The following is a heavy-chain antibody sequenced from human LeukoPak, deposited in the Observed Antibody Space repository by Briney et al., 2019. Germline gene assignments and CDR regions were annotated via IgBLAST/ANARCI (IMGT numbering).Heavy chain of an antibody. J-gene: IGHJ4*02. CDR3: AKDRLPDYGDYVQPVDY. CDR2: ISGSGDST. D-gene: IGHD4-17*01. V-gene: IGHV3-23*01. Sequence: GGSLRLSCAASGFTFSNYAMPWVRQAPGKGLEWVSTISGSGDSTYYSDSVKGRFTISRDNSENTLYLQMNSLRAEDTAVYYCAKDRLPDYGDYVQPVDYWGQGTLVTVSS. CDR1: GFTFSNYA.